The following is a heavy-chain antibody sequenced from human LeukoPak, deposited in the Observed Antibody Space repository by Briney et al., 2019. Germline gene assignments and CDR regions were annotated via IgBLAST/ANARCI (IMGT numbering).Heavy chain of an antibody. D-gene: IGHD3-10*01. Sequence: ASVKVSCKASGGTFSSYAISWVRQAPGQGLEWMGGIIPIFGTANYAQKFQGRVTITTDESTSTAYMELSSLRSEDTAVYYCARSLLWFGELSPNWFDPWGQGTPVTVSS. J-gene: IGHJ5*02. CDR1: GGTFSSYA. CDR2: IIPIFGTA. V-gene: IGHV1-69*05. CDR3: ARSLLWFGELSPNWFDP.